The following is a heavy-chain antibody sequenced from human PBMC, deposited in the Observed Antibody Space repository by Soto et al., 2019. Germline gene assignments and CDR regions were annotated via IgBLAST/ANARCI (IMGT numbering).Heavy chain of an antibody. J-gene: IGHJ6*03. CDR2: IRSKANSYAT. Sequence: GSLRLSCAASGFTFSGSAMHWVRQASGKGLEWVGRIRSKANSYATAYAASVKGRFTISRDDSKNTAYLQMNSLKTEDTAVYYCTRSTSGYSGYDYGSYYYYYYMDVWGKGTTVTVSS. CDR1: GFTFSGSA. CDR3: TRSTSGYSGYDYGSYYYYYYMDV. D-gene: IGHD5-12*01. V-gene: IGHV3-73*01.